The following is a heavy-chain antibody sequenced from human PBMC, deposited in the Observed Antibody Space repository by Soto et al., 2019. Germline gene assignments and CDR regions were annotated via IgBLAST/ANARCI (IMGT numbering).Heavy chain of an antibody. CDR2: IWYDGTNT. D-gene: IGHD5-18*01. V-gene: IGHV3-33*01. J-gene: IGHJ6*02. CDR1: GFSFSTYG. Sequence: QVQLVESGGGVVRPGRSLRLACEASGFSFSTYGMHWVRQAPGKGLQWVAVIWYDGTNTYYADSVKGRFTISRDNSKDTLYLEMNNLRAEDTAVYYCARVEAPLIHSDHYYYGMDVWGQGTMVTVSS. CDR3: ARVEAPLIHSDHYYYGMDV.